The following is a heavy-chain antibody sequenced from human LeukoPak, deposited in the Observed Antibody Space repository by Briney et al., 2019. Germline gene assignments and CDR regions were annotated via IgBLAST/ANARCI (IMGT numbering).Heavy chain of an antibody. J-gene: IGHJ6*02. CDR2: IRSKANSYAT. Sequence: GGSLRLSCAASGFTFSGSAMHWVRQASGKGLEWVGRIRSKANSYATAYAASVKGRFTISRDDSKNTAYLQMNSLKTEDTAVYYCTRPPTVTMSGNYYYGMGVWGQGTTVTVSS. CDR3: TRPPTVTMSGNYYYGMGV. V-gene: IGHV3-73*01. D-gene: IGHD4-17*01. CDR1: GFTFSGSA.